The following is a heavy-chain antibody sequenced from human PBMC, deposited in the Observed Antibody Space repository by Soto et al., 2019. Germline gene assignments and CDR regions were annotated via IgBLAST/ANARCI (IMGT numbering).Heavy chain of an antibody. CDR1: GGTFSSYT. D-gene: IGHD2-2*01. Sequence: QVQLVQSGAEVKKPGSSVKVSCKASGGTFSSYTISWVRQAPGQGLEWMGRIIPILGIANYAQKFQGRVPITADKYTNTAYMELSSLRSEDTAVYYCARAVGVGYCSSTSCLNWFDPWGQGTLVTVSS. V-gene: IGHV1-69*02. CDR3: ARAVGVGYCSSTSCLNWFDP. CDR2: IIPILGIA. J-gene: IGHJ5*02.